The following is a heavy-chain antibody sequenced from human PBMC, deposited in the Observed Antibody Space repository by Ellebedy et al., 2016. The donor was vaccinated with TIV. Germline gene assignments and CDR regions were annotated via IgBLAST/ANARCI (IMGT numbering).Heavy chain of an antibody. CDR3: ARDTTGDFDY. Sequence: GGSLRLXCAASGFTLSSSWMSWVRQAQGKGLEWVANIIQDGSEKYYVDSVKGRFTISRDNAKNSLYLQMNSLRAEDTAVYYCARDTTGDFDYWGQGTLVTVSS. D-gene: IGHD1-1*01. J-gene: IGHJ4*02. CDR2: IIQDGSEK. CDR1: GFTLSSSW. V-gene: IGHV3-7*01.